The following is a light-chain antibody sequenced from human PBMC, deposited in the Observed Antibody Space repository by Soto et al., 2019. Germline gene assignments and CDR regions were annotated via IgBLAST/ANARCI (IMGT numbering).Light chain of an antibody. CDR3: SSYTGNNNYV. CDR2: EVT. CDR1: SGDIGDYNY. V-gene: IGLV2-8*01. Sequence: QSVLTQPPSASGSPGQSVTISCTGTSGDIGDYNYVSWYQHHPGKAPKLMIYEVTKRPSGVPDRFSGSKSGITASLTVSGLQAEDEADYYCSSYTGNNNYVFGTGTKVTVL. J-gene: IGLJ1*01.